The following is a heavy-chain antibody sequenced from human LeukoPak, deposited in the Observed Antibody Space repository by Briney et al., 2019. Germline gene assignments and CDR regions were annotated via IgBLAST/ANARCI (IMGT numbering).Heavy chain of an antibody. D-gene: IGHD3-3*01. CDR3: AISHYYDFWSGYSIG. V-gene: IGHV3-23*01. J-gene: IGHJ4*02. Sequence: NPGGSLRLSCAASGFTFSSYAMSWVRQAPGKGLEWVSAISGSGGSTYYADSVKGRFTISRDNSKNTLYLQMNSLRAEDTAVYYCAISHYYDFWSGYSIGWGQGTLVTVSS. CDR1: GFTFSSYA. CDR2: ISGSGGST.